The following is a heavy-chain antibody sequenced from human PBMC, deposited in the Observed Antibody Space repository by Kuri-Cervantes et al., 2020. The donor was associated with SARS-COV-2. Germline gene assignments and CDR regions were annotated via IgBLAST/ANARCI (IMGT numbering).Heavy chain of an antibody. J-gene: IGHJ4*02. D-gene: IGHD6-6*01. CDR3: ARDFSSSGGFDY. CDR1: GFTLSSHS. Sequence: GGSLRLSCAASGFTLSSHSVNWVRQAPGKGLEWVSSIGSRSSSTYYSDSVRGRFTISRDNAKNSLYLQMNSLRAEDTAVYYCARDFSSSGGFDYWGQGTLVTVSS. V-gene: IGHV3-21*01. CDR2: IGSRSSST.